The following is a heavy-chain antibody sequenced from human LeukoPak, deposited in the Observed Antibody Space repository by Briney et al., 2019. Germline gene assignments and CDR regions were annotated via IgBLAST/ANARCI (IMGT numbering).Heavy chain of an antibody. CDR3: ARENLIGCGGGSCYYFDY. J-gene: IGHJ4*02. V-gene: IGHV4-31*03. CDR2: IYYRGST. CDR1: GGSISSGDYC. D-gene: IGHD2-15*01. Sequence: TLSLTCTVSGGSISSGDYCWSWIRQHPGKGLEWIGDIYYRGSTYYSPSLKSRVTIPVDTSENQFSLKLNSVTAADAAVYYCARENLIGCGGGSCYYFDYWGRGTLVTVSS.